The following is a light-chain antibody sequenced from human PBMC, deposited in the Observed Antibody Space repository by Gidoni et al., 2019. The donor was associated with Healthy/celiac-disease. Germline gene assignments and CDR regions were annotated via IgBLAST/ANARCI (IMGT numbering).Light chain of an antibody. CDR1: KLGDKY. Sequence: SYALSPPPPASFPPGQTASITCSGDKLGDKYACWYQQKPGQSPVLVIYQDSKRPSGIPERFSGSNSGNTATLTISGTQAMDEADYYCQAWDSSTEVFGGGTKLTVL. J-gene: IGLJ2*01. V-gene: IGLV3-1*01. CDR3: QAWDSSTEV. CDR2: QDS.